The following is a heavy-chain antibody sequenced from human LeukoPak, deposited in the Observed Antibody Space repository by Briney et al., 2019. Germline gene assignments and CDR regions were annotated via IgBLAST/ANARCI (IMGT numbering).Heavy chain of an antibody. V-gene: IGHV4-30-2*01. CDR2: IYHSGST. CDR3: AKSGWELPKNYYYYYYMDV. J-gene: IGHJ6*03. D-gene: IGHD1-26*01. Sequence: SQTLSLTCTVSGGSISSGGYYWSWIRQPPGKGLEWIGYIYHSGSTYYNPSLKSRVTISVDRSKNQFSLKLSSVTAADTAVYYCAKSGWELPKNYYYYYYMDVWGKGTTVTVSS. CDR1: GGSISSGGYY.